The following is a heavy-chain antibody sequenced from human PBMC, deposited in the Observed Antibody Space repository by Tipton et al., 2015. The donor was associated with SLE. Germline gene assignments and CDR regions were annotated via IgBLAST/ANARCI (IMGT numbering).Heavy chain of an antibody. V-gene: IGHV3-30-3*01. CDR3: ATLLWFGRGLDY. Sequence: SLRLSCAASGFTFSSYAMHWVRQAPGKGLEWVAVISYDGSNKYYADSVKGRFTISRDNSKNTLYLQMNSLRAEDTAVYYCATLLWFGRGLDYWGQGTLVTVSS. J-gene: IGHJ4*02. D-gene: IGHD3-10*01. CDR1: GFTFSSYA. CDR2: ISYDGSNK.